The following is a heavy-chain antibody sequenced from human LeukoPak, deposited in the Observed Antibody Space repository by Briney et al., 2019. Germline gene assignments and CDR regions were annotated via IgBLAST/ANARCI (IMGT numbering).Heavy chain of an antibody. J-gene: IGHJ4*02. CDR3: ARDETVSGYQPFDY. D-gene: IGHD3-22*01. Sequence: GASVKVSCKASGYTFTGYYMHWVRQAPGQGLEWMGWINPNSGGTNYAQKLQGRVTMTRDTSIGTAYMELRSLRSDDTAVYYCARDETVSGYQPFDYWGQGTLVTVSS. CDR2: INPNSGGT. CDR1: GYTFTGYY. V-gene: IGHV1-2*02.